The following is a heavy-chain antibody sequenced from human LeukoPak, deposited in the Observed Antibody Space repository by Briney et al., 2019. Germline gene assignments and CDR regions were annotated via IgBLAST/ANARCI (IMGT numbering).Heavy chain of an antibody. D-gene: IGHD1-26*01. J-gene: IGHJ4*02. CDR1: GYTFTSYG. CDR3: AREAALYSGSYYLLDY. Sequence: ASVKVSCKASGYTFTSYGISWVRQAPGQGLEWMGWISAYNGNTNYAQKLQGRVTMTTDTSTSTAYMELRSLRSDDTAVYYCAREAALYSGSYYLLDYWGQGTLVTVSS. CDR2: ISAYNGNT. V-gene: IGHV1-18*01.